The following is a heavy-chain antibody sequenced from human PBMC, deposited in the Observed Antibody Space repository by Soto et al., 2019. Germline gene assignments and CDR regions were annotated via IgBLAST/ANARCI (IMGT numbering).Heavy chain of an antibody. CDR2: INHSGST. Sequence: QVQLQQWGAGLLKPSETLSLTCAVYGGSFSGYYWSWIRQPPGKGLEWIGEINHSGSTNYNPSLKSTVTISVDTSKNQFSLKLSSVTAADTAVYYCARAPYYYGSGSYYRYYYYYMDVWGKGTTVTVSS. V-gene: IGHV4-34*01. CDR3: ARAPYYYGSGSYYRYYYYYMDV. CDR1: GGSFSGYY. D-gene: IGHD3-10*01. J-gene: IGHJ6*03.